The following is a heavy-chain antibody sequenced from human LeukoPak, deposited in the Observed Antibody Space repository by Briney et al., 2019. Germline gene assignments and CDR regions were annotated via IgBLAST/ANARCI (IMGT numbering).Heavy chain of an antibody. J-gene: IGHJ3*02. Sequence: ASVKVSCKASGYTFTSYGISWVRQAPGQGLEWMGWISAYNGNTNYAQKLQGRVTMTTDTSTSTAYMELRSLRSDDTAVYYCARVGSLSGSLQSDAFDIWGQGTMVTVSS. CDR2: ISAYNGNT. D-gene: IGHD1-26*01. CDR3: ARVGSLSGSLQSDAFDI. CDR1: GYTFTSYG. V-gene: IGHV1-18*01.